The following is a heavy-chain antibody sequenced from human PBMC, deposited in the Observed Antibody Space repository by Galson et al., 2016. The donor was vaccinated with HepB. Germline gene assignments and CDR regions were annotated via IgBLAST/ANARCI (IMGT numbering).Heavy chain of an antibody. V-gene: IGHV3-30-3*01. CDR1: GFTFSRYA. Sequence: SLRLSCAASGFTFSRYAMHWVRQAPGKGLEWVAIISHDESDKYYADSVKGRFTISRDNSKNTVSLQMNSLRAEDTALYYCARDLADFWDRYYSPQGYWGQGTLVTVSS. J-gene: IGHJ4*02. D-gene: IGHD3-3*01. CDR2: ISHDESDK. CDR3: ARDLADFWDRYYSPQGY.